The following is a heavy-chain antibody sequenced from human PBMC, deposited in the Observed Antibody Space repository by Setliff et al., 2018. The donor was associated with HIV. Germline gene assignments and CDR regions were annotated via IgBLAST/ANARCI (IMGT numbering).Heavy chain of an antibody. CDR1: GYSISSGYY. D-gene: IGHD3-3*01. CDR2: INHSGST. Sequence: PSETLSLTCAVSGYSISSGYYWGWIRQPPGRGLEWIGNINHSGSTNYNPSLKSRVTISVDTSKNQFSLRLTSVTAADTAMYYCARHDFWSGYHNWFDPWGQGTLVTVSS. CDR3: ARHDFWSGYHNWFDP. V-gene: IGHV4-38-2*01. J-gene: IGHJ5*02.